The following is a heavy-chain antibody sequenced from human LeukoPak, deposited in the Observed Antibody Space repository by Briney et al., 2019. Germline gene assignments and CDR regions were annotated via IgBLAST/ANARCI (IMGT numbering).Heavy chain of an antibody. D-gene: IGHD3-10*01. CDR3: ARGYCGSGGNYYCYGVDV. CDR2: IWYDGSNK. V-gene: IGHV3-33*01. J-gene: IGHJ6*02. CDR1: GFTFSSYG. Sequence: GRSLRLSCAASGFTFSSYGMHWVRQAPGKGLEWVAVIWYDGSNKYYADSVKGRFTFSRDNSKNTLYLQMNSQRAEDTAVYYCARGYCGSGGNYYCYGVDVWGQGTTVTVSS.